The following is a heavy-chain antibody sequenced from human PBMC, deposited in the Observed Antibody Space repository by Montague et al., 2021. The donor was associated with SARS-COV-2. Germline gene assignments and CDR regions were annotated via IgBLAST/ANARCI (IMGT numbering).Heavy chain of an antibody. CDR1: GGSISSYC. CDR3: AREGVALGSYYFYGMDV. Sequence: SETLSLTCTVSGGSISSYCWSWIRQPPGKGLEWIGYIYYSGSTNYNPSLKSRVTISVDTSKNQFSLKLSSVTAADTAVYYCAREGVALGSYYFYGMDVWGQGTTVTVSS. D-gene: IGHD3-3*01. J-gene: IGHJ6*02. CDR2: IYYSGST. V-gene: IGHV4-59*01.